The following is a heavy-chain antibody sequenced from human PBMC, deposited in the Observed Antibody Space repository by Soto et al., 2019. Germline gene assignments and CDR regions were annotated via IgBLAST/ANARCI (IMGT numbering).Heavy chain of an antibody. CDR2: ISESGGST. CDR3: ATLRVFGVITAYSMDV. CDR1: EFTFSNYA. Sequence: PGGSLRLSCAASEFTFSNYAMTWVRQAPGKGLEWVSTISESGGSTYYADSVKGRFTISRDNSKNTLYLQMNNLGAEDTAIYYCATLRVFGVITAYSMDVWGQGTTVTVSS. D-gene: IGHD3-3*01. V-gene: IGHV3-23*01. J-gene: IGHJ6*02.